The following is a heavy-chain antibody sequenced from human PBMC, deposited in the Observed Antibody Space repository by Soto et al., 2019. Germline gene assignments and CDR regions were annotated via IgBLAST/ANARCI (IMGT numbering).Heavy chain of an antibody. D-gene: IGHD1-26*01. CDR3: ARSSGSYYVLYYFDY. Sequence: PXETLSLTCPVSGCSISSSSYYWGWIRQPPGKGLEWIGSIYYSGSTYYNPSLKSRVTISVDTSKNQFSLKLSSVTAADTAVYYCARSSGSYYVLYYFDYWGQGTLVTVSS. CDR2: IYYSGST. V-gene: IGHV4-39*01. CDR1: GCSISSSSYY. J-gene: IGHJ4*02.